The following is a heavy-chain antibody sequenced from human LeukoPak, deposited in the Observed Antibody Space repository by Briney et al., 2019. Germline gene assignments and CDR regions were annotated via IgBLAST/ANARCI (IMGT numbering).Heavy chain of an antibody. Sequence: ASVKVSCKASGYTFTSYYMHWVRQAPGQGLEWMGWMNPNSGNTGYAQKFQGRVTMTRNTSISTAYMELSSLRSEDTAVYYCARGHYDSSGYYYVFGYWGQGTLVTVSS. CDR2: MNPNSGNT. V-gene: IGHV1-8*02. J-gene: IGHJ4*02. D-gene: IGHD3-22*01. CDR1: GYTFTSYY. CDR3: ARGHYDSSGYYYVFGY.